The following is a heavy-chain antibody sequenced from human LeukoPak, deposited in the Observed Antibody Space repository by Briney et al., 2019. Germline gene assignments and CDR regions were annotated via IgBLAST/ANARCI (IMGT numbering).Heavy chain of an antibody. CDR1: GFTFSTSG. D-gene: IGHD4-23*01. J-gene: IGHJ4*02. V-gene: IGHV3-30*18. CDR3: AKEILGGVTYFDY. Sequence: GGSLRLSCATSGFTFSTSGMHWVRQAPGKGLEWVAVISDDGRKRYYTDSVKGRFTISRDSAKNTVYLQMNSLRAEDTAVYYCAKEILGGVTYFDYWGQGTLVTVSS. CDR2: ISDDGRKR.